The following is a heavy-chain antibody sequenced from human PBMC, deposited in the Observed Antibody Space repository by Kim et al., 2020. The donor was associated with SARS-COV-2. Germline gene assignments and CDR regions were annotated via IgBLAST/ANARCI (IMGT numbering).Heavy chain of an antibody. J-gene: IGHJ4*02. CDR2: IKQDGSDK. V-gene: IGHV3-7*01. CDR3: ARNSERSSSWPDVFDC. Sequence: GGSLRLSCTASGFTFSGYWMSWVRQAPGKGLEWVATIKQDGSDKYYVDSVKGRFTISRDNAKNSVYLQMNSLRGEDTAVYYCARNSERSSSWPDVFDCWGQGSLVTVSS. CDR1: GFTFSGYW. D-gene: IGHD1-26*01.